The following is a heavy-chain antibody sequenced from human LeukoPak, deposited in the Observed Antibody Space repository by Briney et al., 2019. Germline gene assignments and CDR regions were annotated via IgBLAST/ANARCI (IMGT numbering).Heavy chain of an antibody. CDR1: GGTFSSYA. CDR2: IIPIFGTA. J-gene: IGHJ4*02. D-gene: IGHD2-2*03. CDR3: ARAMDIVVVPAASYDY. V-gene: IGHV1-69*01. Sequence: SVKVSCKASGGTFSSYAISWVRQAPGQGLEWMGGIIPIFGTANYAQKFQGRVTVTADESTSTAYMELSSLRSEDTAVYYCARAMDIVVVPAASYDYWGQGTLVTVSS.